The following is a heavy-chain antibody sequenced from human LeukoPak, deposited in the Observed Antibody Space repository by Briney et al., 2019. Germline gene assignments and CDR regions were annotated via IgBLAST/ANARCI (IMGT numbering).Heavy chain of an antibody. Sequence: SETLSLTCTVSGGSISSYYWSWIRQPPGKGLEWIGYISYSGSTNYNPSLKSRVTISVDTSKNQFSLKLSSVTAADTAVYYCASLSSYYYMDVWGKGTTVTVSS. CDR3: ASLSSYYYMDV. CDR1: GGSISSYY. V-gene: IGHV4-59*01. CDR2: ISYSGST. J-gene: IGHJ6*03. D-gene: IGHD2/OR15-2a*01.